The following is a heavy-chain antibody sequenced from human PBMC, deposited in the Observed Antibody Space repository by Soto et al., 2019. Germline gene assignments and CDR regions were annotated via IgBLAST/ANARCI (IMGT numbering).Heavy chain of an antibody. Sequence: GGSLRLSCAASGLTFSSYWMSWVRQAPGKGLEWVANIKQDGSEKYYVDSVKGRFTISRDNAKNSLYLQMNSLRAEDTAVYYCASITAICCFDWLKITPYFDYWGQGTQVTV. J-gene: IGHJ4*02. CDR1: GLTFSSYW. V-gene: IGHV3-7*03. CDR2: IKQDGSEK. CDR3: ASITAICCFDWLKITPYFDY. D-gene: IGHD3-9*01.